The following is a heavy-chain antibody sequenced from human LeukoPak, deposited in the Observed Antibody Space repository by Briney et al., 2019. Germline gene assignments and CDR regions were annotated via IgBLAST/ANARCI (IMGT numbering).Heavy chain of an antibody. CDR2: ISGSGGSI. D-gene: IGHD6-19*01. CDR1: GFTFSSYA. Sequence: GGSLRLSCAAPGFTFSSYAMSWVRQAPGKGLEWVSGISGSGGSIYYADSVKGRFTISRDNSKNTLYLQMNSLRAEDTAVYYCAKPYSSGWYPFDSWGQGTLVTVSS. J-gene: IGHJ4*02. CDR3: AKPYSSGWYPFDS. V-gene: IGHV3-23*01.